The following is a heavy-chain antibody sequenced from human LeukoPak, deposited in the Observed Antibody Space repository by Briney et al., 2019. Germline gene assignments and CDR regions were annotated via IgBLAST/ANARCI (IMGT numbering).Heavy chain of an antibody. CDR3: VRVKSYYDTTSGFQFYYFDY. CDR2: ISSGGRDT. Sequence: GGSLRLSCEASGFTFSSFTMTWVRQAPGKGLEWVSSISSGGRDTYYSDSIQGRFSISRDNAKNSLSLQINSLRAEDTAVYFCVRVKSYYDTTSGFQFYYFDYWGQGALVTVSS. J-gene: IGHJ4*02. D-gene: IGHD3-22*01. CDR1: GFTFSSFT. V-gene: IGHV3-21*01.